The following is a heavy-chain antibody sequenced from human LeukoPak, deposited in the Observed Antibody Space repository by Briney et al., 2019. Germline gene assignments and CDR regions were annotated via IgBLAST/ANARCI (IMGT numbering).Heavy chain of an antibody. D-gene: IGHD2-8*01. J-gene: IGHJ4*02. CDR1: GFTFSSYG. V-gene: IGHV3-30*02. CDR3: AKDLSGGTYCTNGVCFTRLYYFDY. Sequence: PGGSLRLSCAASGFTFSSYGMHWVRQAPGKGLEWVAFIRYDGSNKYYADSVKGRFTISRDNSKNTLYLQMNSLRAEDTAVYYCAKDLSGGTYCTNGVCFTRLYYFDYWGQGTLVTVSS. CDR2: IRYDGSNK.